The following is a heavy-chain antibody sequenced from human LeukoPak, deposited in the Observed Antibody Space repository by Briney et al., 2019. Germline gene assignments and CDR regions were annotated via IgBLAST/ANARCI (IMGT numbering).Heavy chain of an antibody. CDR3: ARGGDIVVVPAAIRRTWFDP. J-gene: IGHJ5*02. D-gene: IGHD2-2*02. V-gene: IGHV4-34*01. CDR2: INHSGST. Sequence: SETLSLTCAVYGGSFSGYYWSWIRQPPGKGLEWIGEINHSGSTNYNPSLKGRVTISVDTSKNQFSLKLSSVTAADTAVYYCARGGDIVVVPAAIRRTWFDPWGQGTLVTVSS. CDR1: GGSFSGYY.